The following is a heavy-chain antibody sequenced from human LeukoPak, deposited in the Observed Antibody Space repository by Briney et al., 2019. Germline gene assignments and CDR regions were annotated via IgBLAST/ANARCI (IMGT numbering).Heavy chain of an antibody. CDR1: GGSISSGSYY. J-gene: IGHJ4*02. CDR2: IYTSGST. D-gene: IGHD2-2*01. CDR3: ARVPPIVVVDY. V-gene: IGHV4-61*02. Sequence: PSQTLSLTCTVSGGSISSGSYYWSWIRQPAGKGLEWIGRIYTSGSTNYNPSLKSRVTISVDTSKNQFSLKLSSVTAADTAVYYCARVPPIVVVDYWGQGTLVTVSS.